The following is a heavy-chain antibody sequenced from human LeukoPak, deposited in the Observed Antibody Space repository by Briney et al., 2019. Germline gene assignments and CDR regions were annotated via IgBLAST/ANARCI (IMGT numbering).Heavy chain of an antibody. Sequence: ASVKVSCRASGYTFTGYYMHWVRQAPGQGLEWMGWINPNSGGTNYAQKFQGRVTMTRDTSISTAYMELSRLRSDDTAVYYCAMGSGYYYGFDYWGQGTLVTVSS. CDR1: GYTFTGYY. CDR3: AMGSGYYYGFDY. J-gene: IGHJ4*02. V-gene: IGHV1-2*02. CDR2: INPNSGGT. D-gene: IGHD3-22*01.